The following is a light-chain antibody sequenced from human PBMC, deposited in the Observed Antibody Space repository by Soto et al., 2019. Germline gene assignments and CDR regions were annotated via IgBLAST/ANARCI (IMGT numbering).Light chain of an antibody. CDR1: QSVSSK. V-gene: IGKV3-20*01. CDR2: GAS. Sequence: EIVMTQYPATLSVSPGERSTLSCMASQSVSSKLAWYQQKPGQPPRLLILGASTRATGIADRFSGSGSGTDFTLTISRLEPEDFAVYYCQPYGDSLLTVGGGTKVEIK. CDR3: QPYGDSLLT. J-gene: IGKJ4*01.